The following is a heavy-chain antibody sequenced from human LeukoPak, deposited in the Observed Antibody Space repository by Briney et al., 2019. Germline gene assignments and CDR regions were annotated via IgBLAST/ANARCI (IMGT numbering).Heavy chain of an antibody. J-gene: IGHJ4*02. CDR1: GGSISSYY. Sequence: PSETLSLTCTVSGGSISSYYWSWIRQPPGKGLEWIGYIYYSGSTNYNPSLKSRVTISVDTSKNQFSLKLGSVTAADTAVYYCARDVAAAGHFDYWGQGTLVTVSS. CDR2: IYYSGST. V-gene: IGHV4-59*01. D-gene: IGHD6-13*01. CDR3: ARDVAAAGHFDY.